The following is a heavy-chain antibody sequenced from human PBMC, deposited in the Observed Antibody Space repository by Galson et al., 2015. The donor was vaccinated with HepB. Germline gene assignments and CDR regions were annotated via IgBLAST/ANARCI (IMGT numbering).Heavy chain of an antibody. CDR2: INTNTGNP. D-gene: IGHD3-10*01. V-gene: IGHV7-4-1*02. CDR1: GYIFNDYA. CDR3: ARSPQYGSGSHYNLWLDP. Sequence: SVKVSCKASGYIFNDYAMNWVRQAPGQGLEWMGWINTNTGNPTYAPGFTGGFAGRFVFSLDTTVSTAYLQINNLKADDTADYYCARSPQYGSGSHYNLWLDPWGQGTLVIVSS. J-gene: IGHJ5*02.